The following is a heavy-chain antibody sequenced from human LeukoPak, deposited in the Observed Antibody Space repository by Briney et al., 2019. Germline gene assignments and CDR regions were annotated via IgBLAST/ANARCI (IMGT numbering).Heavy chain of an antibody. CDR1: GFTVSSNY. D-gene: IGHD3-10*01. Sequence: RGSLRHSRAASGFTVSSNYISWVRQAPGKGLEWVSVIYSGGSTYYADSVKGRFTISRDNSKVTLYLQMNSRGAEDTVVYYCARELARRELYGYWGQGTLVTGSS. CDR2: IYSGGST. CDR3: ARELARRELYGY. J-gene: IGHJ4*02. V-gene: IGHV3-53*01.